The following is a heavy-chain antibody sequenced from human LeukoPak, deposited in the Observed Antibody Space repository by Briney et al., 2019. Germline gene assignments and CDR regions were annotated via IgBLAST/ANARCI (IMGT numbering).Heavy chain of an antibody. Sequence: SGGSLRLSCAASGFTFSSYAMSWVRQAPGKGLEWVSAISGSGGSTYYADSVKGRFTISRDNSKNTLYLQMNSLRAEDTAVYYCTDDFWSGYETGDYWVEGTHVAVSS. D-gene: IGHD3-3*01. J-gene: IGHJ4*02. V-gene: IGHV3-23*01. CDR2: ISGSGGST. CDR1: GFTFSSYA. CDR3: TDDFWSGYETGDY.